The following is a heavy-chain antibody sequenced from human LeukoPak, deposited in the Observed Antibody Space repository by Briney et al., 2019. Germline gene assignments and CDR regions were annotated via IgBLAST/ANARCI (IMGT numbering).Heavy chain of an antibody. J-gene: IGHJ4*02. CDR2: VYYSGST. Sequence: SETLSLTCTVSGGTISTSSYYFAWIRQPPGKGLEWIGSVYYSGSTYYHPSLKSRVTISIDTSKNQFSLKLSSVTAADTAVYYCAIYGGYFDYWGQGTLVTVSS. CDR1: GGTISTSSYY. D-gene: IGHD3-16*01. CDR3: AIYGGYFDY. V-gene: IGHV4-39*07.